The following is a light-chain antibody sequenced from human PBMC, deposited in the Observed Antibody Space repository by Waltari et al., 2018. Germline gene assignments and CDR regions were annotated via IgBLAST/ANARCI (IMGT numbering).Light chain of an antibody. CDR1: QSITHS. CDR3: QQYETYPWT. V-gene: IGKV1-5*03. CDR2: KAS. Sequence: DIQMTQSPSTLSASVGDRVTISCRASQSITHSLAWYQEKPGKAPKLLIYKASNLESGVPSRFSGSGSGTHFTLSISRLQPDDFATYYCQQYETYPWTFGQGTKVDI. J-gene: IGKJ1*01.